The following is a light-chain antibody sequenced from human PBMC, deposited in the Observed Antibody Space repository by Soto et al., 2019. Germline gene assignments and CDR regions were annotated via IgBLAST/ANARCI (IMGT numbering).Light chain of an antibody. V-gene: IGKV3-11*01. CDR1: QSVSTF. CDR2: DAS. J-gene: IGKJ4*01. Sequence: EIVLTQSPATLSLSPGERATLSCRASQSVSTFLAWYQQKPGQAPRLLIYDASSRAAGIPARFSGSGSGTDFTLTISSLEPEDFAVYYCQQHRSCPPFSFGGGTKVEI. CDR3: QQHRSCPPFS.